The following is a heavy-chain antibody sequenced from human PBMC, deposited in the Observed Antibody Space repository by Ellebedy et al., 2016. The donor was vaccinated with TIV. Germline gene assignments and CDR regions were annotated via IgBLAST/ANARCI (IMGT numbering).Heavy chain of an antibody. J-gene: IGHJ4*02. CDR3: ARGLISEPGLDVY. V-gene: IGHV3-7*03. CDR2: INQDGSDI. Sequence: GESLKISCAASGFTFRSYWMNWVRQAPGKGLEWVANINQDGSDINYVDSVRGRFSISRDNAKNSLYLQMNSLRAEDTAMYYCARGLISEPGLDVYWGQGTLVTVSS. D-gene: IGHD3-16*01. CDR1: GFTFRSYW.